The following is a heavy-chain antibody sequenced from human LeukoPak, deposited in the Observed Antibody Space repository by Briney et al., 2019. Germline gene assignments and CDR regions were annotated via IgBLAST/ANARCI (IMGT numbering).Heavy chain of an antibody. J-gene: IGHJ4*02. V-gene: IGHV3-30*03. CDR1: GFTFSSYG. Sequence: PGRSLRLSCAASGFTFSSYGMHWVRQAPGKGLEWVAVISYDGSNKYYADSVKGRFTISRDNSKNTLYLQMNSLRAEDTAVYYCAYGGQFNYWGQGTLVTVSS. D-gene: IGHD3-10*01. CDR3: AYGGQFNY. CDR2: ISYDGSNK.